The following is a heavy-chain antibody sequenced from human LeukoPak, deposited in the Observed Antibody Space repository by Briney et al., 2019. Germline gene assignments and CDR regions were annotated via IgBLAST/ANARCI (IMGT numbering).Heavy chain of an antibody. Sequence: ASVTVSCKASGYTLNNYAMSWVRQAPGQGLEWRGWISGYSGNAKYLAKFQGRVTMTMERSTSTAYMELRSLRSDDTAVYYCATPVGGIAVRGLNWFDPWGQGTLVTVSS. D-gene: IGHD3-10*01. J-gene: IGHJ5*02. CDR2: ISGYSGNA. CDR3: ATPVGGIAVRGLNWFDP. CDR1: GYTLNNYA. V-gene: IGHV1-18*01.